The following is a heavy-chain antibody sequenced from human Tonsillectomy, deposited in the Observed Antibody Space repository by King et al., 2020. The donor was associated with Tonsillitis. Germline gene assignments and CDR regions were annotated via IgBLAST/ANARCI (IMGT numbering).Heavy chain of an antibody. CDR3: ARDHYYSGNDYNSRYFDV. D-gene: IGHD1-26*01. CDR2: IIPILNIT. J-gene: IGHJ2*01. CDR1: GDTFSSYA. Sequence: QLVQSGAEVKKPGSSMKVSCKASGDTFSSYALSWLRRAPGQGLEWMGRIIPILNITMYAQKFHGRVTITADRSTSTAYMDLNSLRSEDTAVYYCARDHYYSGNDYNSRYFDVWGGGTLVTVSS. V-gene: IGHV1-69*09.